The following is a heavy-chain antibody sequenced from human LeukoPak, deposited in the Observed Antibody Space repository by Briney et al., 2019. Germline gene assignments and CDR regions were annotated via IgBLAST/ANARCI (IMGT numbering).Heavy chain of an antibody. Sequence: PSETLSLTCTVSGASISIYYWSWVRQPPGKGLEWIGYIYYSGNTNYNPSLKSRVTISVDTPKNQFSLKLNSVTAADTAVYYCANGVRGVIIDYWGQGTLVTVSS. D-gene: IGHD3-10*01. CDR1: GASISIYY. CDR3: ANGVRGVIIDY. V-gene: IGHV4-59*01. CDR2: IYYSGNT. J-gene: IGHJ4*02.